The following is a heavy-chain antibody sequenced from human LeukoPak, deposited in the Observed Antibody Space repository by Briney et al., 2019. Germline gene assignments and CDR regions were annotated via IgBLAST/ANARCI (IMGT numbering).Heavy chain of an antibody. CDR1: GDSASSNSAA. D-gene: IGHD7-27*01. CDR3: ARQLGSFDY. J-gene: IGHJ4*02. Sequence: SQTLSLTCAISGDSASSNSAAWSWIRQSPSRGLEWLGRAYYRSKWYNDYAVSVKSRITINPDTSKNQFSLQLNSVTPEDTAVYYCARQLGSFDYWGQGTLVTVSS. V-gene: IGHV6-1*01. CDR2: AYYRSKWYN.